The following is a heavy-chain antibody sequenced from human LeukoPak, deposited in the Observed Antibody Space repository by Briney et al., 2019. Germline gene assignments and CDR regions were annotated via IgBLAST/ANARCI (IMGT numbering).Heavy chain of an antibody. CDR3: ASGEGWFGEPYFDY. V-gene: IGHV4-61*05. CDR1: GGSISSSSYY. J-gene: IGHJ4*02. Sequence: SETLSLTCTVSGGSISSSSYYWGWIRQPPGKGLEWIGYIYYSGSTNYNPSLKSRVTISVDTSKNQFSLKLSSVTAADTAVYYCASGEGWFGEPYFDYWGQGTLVTVSS. CDR2: IYYSGST. D-gene: IGHD3-10*01.